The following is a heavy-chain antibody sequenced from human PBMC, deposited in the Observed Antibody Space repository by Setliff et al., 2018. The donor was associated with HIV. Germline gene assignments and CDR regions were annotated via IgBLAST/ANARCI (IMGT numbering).Heavy chain of an antibody. CDR2: ISGYNGNT. CDR3: ARKYYDILTGYYAADY. D-gene: IGHD3-9*01. CDR1: GYTFNNYG. Sequence: GASVKVSCKASGYTFNNYGMSWVRQAPGQGLEWLGWISGYNGNTNYARKVQGRVTMTTDTSTSTAYMELRSLRSDDTALYYCARKYYDILTGYYAADYWGQGALVTVSS. J-gene: IGHJ4*02. V-gene: IGHV1-18*01.